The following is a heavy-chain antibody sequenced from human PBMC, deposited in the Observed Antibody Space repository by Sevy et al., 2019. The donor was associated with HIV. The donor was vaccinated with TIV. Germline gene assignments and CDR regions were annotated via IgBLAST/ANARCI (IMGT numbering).Heavy chain of an antibody. CDR3: ARPTPRIAPSSAAFFDY. J-gene: IGHJ4*02. CDR1: GFTFSSFA. D-gene: IGHD1-26*01. CDR2: INGRGGSA. Sequence: GGSLRLSCAASGFTFSSFAMSWVRHIPGKGLEWVSTINGRGGSAYYADSVKGRFTLPRDNSNNTVFLQMNRLRDEDTAVYYCARPTPRIAPSSAAFFDYWGQGTLVTVSS. V-gene: IGHV3-23*01.